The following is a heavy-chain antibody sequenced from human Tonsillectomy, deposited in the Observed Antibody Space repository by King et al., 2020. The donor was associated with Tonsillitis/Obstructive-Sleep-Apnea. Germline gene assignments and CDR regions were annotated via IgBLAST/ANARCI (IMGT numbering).Heavy chain of an antibody. Sequence: VQLVESGGGVVRPGGSLRLSCAASGFTFDDYGMRWGPQAPWKGLGLVSWFHWNWGSKGYAVSVKGRFTISRDNANNSLYLQMNSLRAEDTALYYCARDSLGGGYSYGYWGQGTLVTVSS. J-gene: IGHJ4*02. CDR3: ARDSLGGGYSYGY. D-gene: IGHD5-18*01. V-gene: IGHV3-20*04. CDR2: FHWNWGSK. CDR1: GFTFDDYG.